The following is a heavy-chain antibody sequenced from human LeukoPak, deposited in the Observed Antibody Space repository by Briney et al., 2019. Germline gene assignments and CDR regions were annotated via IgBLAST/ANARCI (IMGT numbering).Heavy chain of an antibody. CDR2: IRSKTYGGTT. CDR1: GLTIGDDA. CDR3: TRTYSSSWSWYFDY. Sequence: GGSLRLSCTTSGLTIGDDAESWVRQAPGKGLEWVGFIRSKTYGGTTEYAASVKGRFTISRDDSKSIAYLQMNSLKTEDTAVYYCTRTYSSSWSWYFDYWGQGTLVTVSS. V-gene: IGHV3-49*04. D-gene: IGHD6-13*01. J-gene: IGHJ4*02.